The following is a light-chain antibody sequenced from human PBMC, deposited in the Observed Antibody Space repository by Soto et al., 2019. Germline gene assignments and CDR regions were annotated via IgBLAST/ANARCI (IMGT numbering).Light chain of an antibody. J-gene: IGLJ1*01. CDR3: QVWDRTTDHV. Sequence: SYELTQPPSVSVAPGQTASIPCGGNNFGSNSVHWYQQKPGQAPVLLVYDNSARPSGIPERFSGCNSGNTATLTISRVEAGYEAVYYCQVWDRTTDHVFGTGTKVTVL. CDR2: DNS. V-gene: IGLV3-21*02. CDR1: NFGSNS.